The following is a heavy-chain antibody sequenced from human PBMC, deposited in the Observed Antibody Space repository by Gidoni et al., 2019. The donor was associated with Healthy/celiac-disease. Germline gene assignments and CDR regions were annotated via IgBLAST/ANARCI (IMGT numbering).Heavy chain of an antibody. CDR3: ARVPYDSSGYYYFDY. V-gene: IGHV3-48*03. CDR2: ISNNGSTI. J-gene: IGHJ4*02. Sequence: RQAPGKGLDWVTCISNNGSTIIYADSVKGRFTISRDNAKNSLYLQMNSLRAEDTAVYYFARVPYDSSGYYYFDYWGQGTQVTVSS. D-gene: IGHD3-22*01.